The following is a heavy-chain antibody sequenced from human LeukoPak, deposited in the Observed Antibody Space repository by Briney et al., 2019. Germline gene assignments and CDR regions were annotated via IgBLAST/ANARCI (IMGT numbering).Heavy chain of an antibody. V-gene: IGHV4-61*02. CDR1: GGSISSGSYY. D-gene: IGHD1-26*01. Sequence: KTSETLSLTCAVSGGSISSGSYYWSWIRQPAGKGLEWIGRIYTSGSTNYNPSLKSRVTISVDTSKNQFSLKLSSVTAADTAVYYCARRSGSYDYWGQGPLVTVSS. CDR3: ARRSGSYDY. J-gene: IGHJ4*02. CDR2: IYTSGST.